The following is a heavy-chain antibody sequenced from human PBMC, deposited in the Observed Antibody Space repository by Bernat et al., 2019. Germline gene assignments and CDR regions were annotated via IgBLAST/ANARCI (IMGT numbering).Heavy chain of an antibody. CDR3: ARDLVGATAYSFDY. V-gene: IGHV3-30-3*01. CDR2: ISYDGSNK. D-gene: IGHD1-26*01. CDR1: GFTFSSYA. J-gene: IGHJ4*02. Sequence: QVQLVESGGGVVQPGRSLRLSCAASGFTFSSYAMHWVRQAPGKGLEWVAVISYDGSNKYYADSVKGRFTISRDNSKNTLYLQMNSLRAEDTAVYYGARDLVGATAYSFDYWGQGTLVTVSS.